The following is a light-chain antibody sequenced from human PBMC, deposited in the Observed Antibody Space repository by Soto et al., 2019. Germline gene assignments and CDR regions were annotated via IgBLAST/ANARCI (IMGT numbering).Light chain of an antibody. CDR1: TGAVTSGFY. Sequence: QTVVTQEPSLTVSPGGTVTLTCASSTGAVTSGFYPSWFQQKPGQVPRSLIYSTGNKHSWTPARFSGSLLGGKAALTLSGVQPEDEAEYYCLLYYGGAQVFGGGTQLTVL. J-gene: IGLJ2*01. CDR3: LLYYGGAQV. V-gene: IGLV7-43*01. CDR2: STG.